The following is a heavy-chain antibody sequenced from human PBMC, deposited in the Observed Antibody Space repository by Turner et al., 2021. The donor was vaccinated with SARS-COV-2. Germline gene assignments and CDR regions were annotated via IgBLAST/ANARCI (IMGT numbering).Heavy chain of an antibody. V-gene: IGHV3-33*01. CDR2: IWYDGSNK. CDR3: ARDPNAGYYYMDV. J-gene: IGHJ6*03. Sequence: QVQLVESGGGVVQPGRSLRLSCAASGFTCSSYGMHWVRQAPGKGLEWVAVIWYDGSNKYYADSVKGRFTISRDNSKNTLYLQMNRLRDEDTAVYYCARDPNAGYYYMDVWGKGTTVTVSS. CDR1: GFTCSSYG. D-gene: IGHD2-8*01.